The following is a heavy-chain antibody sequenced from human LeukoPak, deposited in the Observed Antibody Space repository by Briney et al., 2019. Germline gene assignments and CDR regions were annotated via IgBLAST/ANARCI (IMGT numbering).Heavy chain of an antibody. CDR2: IYYTGST. CDR3: ARDQWPIDTFDI. J-gene: IGHJ3*02. V-gene: IGHV4-59*02. CDR1: GGSVSDYY. D-gene: IGHD6-19*01. Sequence: SETLSLTCTVSGGSVSDYYWSWIRQSPGKGLEWIGYIYYTGSTSYNPSLRSRVTMSADTSKNQFSLKLSSVTAADTAVYYCARDQWPIDTFDIWGQGTMVTVSS.